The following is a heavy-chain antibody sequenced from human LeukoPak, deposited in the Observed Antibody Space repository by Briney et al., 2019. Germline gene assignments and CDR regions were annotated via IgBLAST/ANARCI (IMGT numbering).Heavy chain of an antibody. J-gene: IGHJ6*04. D-gene: IGHD6-13*01. Sequence: PSETLSLTCAVYGGSFSGYYWSWIRQPPGKGLEWIGEINHSGSTNYNPSLKSRVTISVDTSKNQFSLKLSSVTAADTAVYYCARGRGAWGAAALLHYGMDDWGKGTTVTVSS. V-gene: IGHV4-34*01. CDR1: GGSFSGYY. CDR2: INHSGST. CDR3: ARGRGAWGAAALLHYGMDD.